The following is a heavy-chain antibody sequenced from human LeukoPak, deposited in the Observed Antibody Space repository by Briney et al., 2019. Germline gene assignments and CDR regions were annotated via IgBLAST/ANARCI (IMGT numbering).Heavy chain of an antibody. D-gene: IGHD6-19*01. J-gene: IGHJ4*02. CDR1: GDSVSSNSAA. V-gene: IGHV6-1*01. CDR3: ARGRSGFTVAVWGE. Sequence: SQTLPLTCAISGDSVSSNSAAWNCIRQSPSRGLEWLGRTYYRSKWYNDYAVSVKSRIIINPDTSKNQFSLQLNSVTPEDTAVYYCARGRSGFTVAVWGEGGQATLATVSS. CDR2: TYYRSKWYN.